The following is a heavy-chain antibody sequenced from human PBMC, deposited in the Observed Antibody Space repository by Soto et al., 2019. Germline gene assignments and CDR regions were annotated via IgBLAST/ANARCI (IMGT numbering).Heavy chain of an antibody. CDR3: ARDKDRVSARSVPHCEY. CDR2: INGYDGDT. Sequence: DSVNVSCKASGYTFTSYGIGWVRQAPGQGLEWMGWINGYDGDTNYAQKLQGRVTVTTDTSTSTAYMELRSLTSDDTAIYYCARDKDRVSARSVPHCEYWGKGILVTDSS. D-gene: IGHD2-21*02. CDR1: GYTFTSYG. J-gene: IGHJ4*01. V-gene: IGHV1-18*04.